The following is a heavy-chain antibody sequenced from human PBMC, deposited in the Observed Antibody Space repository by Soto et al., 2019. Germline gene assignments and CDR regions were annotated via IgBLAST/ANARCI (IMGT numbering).Heavy chain of an antibody. D-gene: IGHD3-10*01. CDR1: GGSFSGYY. CDR2: INHSGST. CDR3: ARGITMVRGVTRNGFDP. V-gene: IGHV4-34*01. J-gene: IGHJ5*02. Sequence: SETLSLTCAVYGGSFSGYYWSWIRQPPGKGLEWIGEINHSGSTNYNPSLKSRVTISVDTSKNQFSLKLSSVTAADTAVYYCARGITMVRGVTRNGFDPWGQGTLVTVSS.